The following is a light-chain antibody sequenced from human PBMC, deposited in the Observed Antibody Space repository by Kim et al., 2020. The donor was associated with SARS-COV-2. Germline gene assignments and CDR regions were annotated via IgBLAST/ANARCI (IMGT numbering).Light chain of an antibody. J-gene: IGKJ1*01. V-gene: IGKV1-27*01. Sequence: ASVGYGVTITCRASQDIANYLAWYQQKPGKVPKLLVYAASALKSGVPSRFSGNRSGTDFTLTISNLQPEDVATYYCQKYDSAPWTFGQGTKVDIK. CDR3: QKYDSAPWT. CDR1: QDIANY. CDR2: AAS.